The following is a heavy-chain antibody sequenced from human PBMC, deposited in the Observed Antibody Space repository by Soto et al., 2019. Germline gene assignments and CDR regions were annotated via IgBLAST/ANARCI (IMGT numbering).Heavy chain of an antibody. CDR2: ISGGGGGT. CDR3: AKVSASGGYCSGGTCHSYNCYMDV. J-gene: IGHJ6*03. V-gene: IGHV3-23*01. CDR1: GFTFSSQA. Sequence: GGSLRLSCAASGFTFSSQAMIWVRQAPGKGLEWVSGISGGGGGTYYADSVKGRFTISREDSKNTLYLQMNSLKAEDAALYYCAKVSASGGYCSGGTCHSYNCYMDVWGKGTTVTVSS. D-gene: IGHD2-15*01.